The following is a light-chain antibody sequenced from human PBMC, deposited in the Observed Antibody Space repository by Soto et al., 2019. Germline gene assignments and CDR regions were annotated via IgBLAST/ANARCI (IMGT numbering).Light chain of an antibody. J-gene: IGLJ2*01. V-gene: IGLV2-14*03. CDR2: DVG. CDR3: CSYATSTGVV. CDR1: SSDVGAYNY. Sequence: QSALTQPASVSGSPGQSITISCTGTSSDVGAYNYVSWYQHHPGKAPKLIIYDVGNWPSGVANRFSGSKSGNTASLTISGFRAEDEDDYYCCSYATSTGVVFGGGTKLTVL.